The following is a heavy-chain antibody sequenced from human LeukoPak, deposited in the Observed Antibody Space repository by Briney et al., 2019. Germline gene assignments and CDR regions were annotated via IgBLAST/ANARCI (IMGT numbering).Heavy chain of an antibody. Sequence: PGGSLRLSCAASGFTFSSYGMHWVRQAPGKGLEWVAVISYDGSNKYYADSVKGRFTISRDNSKNTLYLQMNSLRAEDTAVYYCAKEKEYYDFWSGYYPALDYWGQGTLVTVSS. CDR1: GFTFSSYG. V-gene: IGHV3-30*18. CDR2: ISYDGSNK. J-gene: IGHJ4*02. CDR3: AKEKEYYDFWSGYYPALDY. D-gene: IGHD3-3*01.